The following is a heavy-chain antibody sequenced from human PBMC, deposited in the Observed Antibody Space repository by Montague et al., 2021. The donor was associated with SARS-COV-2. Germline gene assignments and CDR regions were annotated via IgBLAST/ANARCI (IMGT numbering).Heavy chain of an antibody. CDR1: GDSVSSSSAA. J-gene: IGHJ6*02. V-gene: IGHV6-1*01. Sequence: CAISGDSVSSSSAAWNWIRQSPSRGVEWLGRTYYTSKWNYNYPLSLQGRLTIRPDMSRNQVSLKLSSVTAADTAVYYCARVGRQQLVRLSGMDVWGQGTTVTVSS. CDR2: TYYTSKWNY. CDR3: ARVGRQQLVRLSGMDV. D-gene: IGHD6-13*01.